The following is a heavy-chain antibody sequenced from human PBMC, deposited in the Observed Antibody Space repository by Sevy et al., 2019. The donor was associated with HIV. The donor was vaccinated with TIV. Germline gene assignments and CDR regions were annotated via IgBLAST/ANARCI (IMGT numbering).Heavy chain of an antibody. CDR1: GFTFSSYA. D-gene: IGHD4-17*01. CDR3: ARDQHDYGGNLRTGWFDP. J-gene: IGHJ5*02. V-gene: IGHV3-30-3*01. CDR2: ISYDGSNK. Sequence: GGSLRLSCAASGFTFSSYAMHWVCQAPGKGLEWVAVISYDGSNKYYADSVKGRFTISRDNSKSTLYLQMNSLRAEDTAVYYCARDQHDYGGNLRTGWFDPWGQGTLVTVSS.